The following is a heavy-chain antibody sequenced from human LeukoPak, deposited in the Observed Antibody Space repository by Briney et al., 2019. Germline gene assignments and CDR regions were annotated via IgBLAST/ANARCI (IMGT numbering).Heavy chain of an antibody. J-gene: IGHJ4*01. CDR3: ARDAQRGFDYSNSLEY. CDR2: IWSDGSNR. D-gene: IGHD4-11*01. Sequence: GRSLRLSCAASGFIYRHYGMHWVRQAPGKGLEWVAVIWSDGSNRFYAGSVKGRFTISRDNSQNTLFLQMNSLRAEDTAMYYCARDAQRGFDYSNSLEYWGHGTLVTVSS. V-gene: IGHV3-33*01. CDR1: GFIYRHYG.